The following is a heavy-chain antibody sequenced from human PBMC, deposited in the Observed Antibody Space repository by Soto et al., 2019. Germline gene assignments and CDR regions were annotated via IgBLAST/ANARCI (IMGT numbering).Heavy chain of an antibody. D-gene: IGHD2-15*01. Sequence: QVQLVESGGGVVQPGRSLRLSCAASGFTFSSYGMHWVRQAPGKGLEWVAVISYDGSNKYYADSVKGRFTISRDNSKNTLYLQMNSLRAEDTAVYYCAKPPDIVVDVWGQGTTVTVSS. V-gene: IGHV3-30*18. J-gene: IGHJ6*02. CDR2: ISYDGSNK. CDR1: GFTFSSYG. CDR3: AKPPDIVVDV.